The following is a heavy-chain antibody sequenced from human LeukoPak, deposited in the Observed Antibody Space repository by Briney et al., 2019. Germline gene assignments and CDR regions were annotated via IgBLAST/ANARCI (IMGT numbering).Heavy chain of an antibody. J-gene: IGHJ4*02. D-gene: IGHD6-6*01. CDR1: GYTFTSYG. CDR3: ARGSAMAQKQLVRHFDS. Sequence: ASVKGSCKASGYTFTSYGISWVRQAPGQGLEWMGWISAYNGNTKYAQKLQDRVTMTTDTSTTTAYMEVRSLTSDDTAVYYCARGSAMAQKQLVRHFDSWGQGTLVIVSS. V-gene: IGHV1-18*01. CDR2: ISAYNGNT.